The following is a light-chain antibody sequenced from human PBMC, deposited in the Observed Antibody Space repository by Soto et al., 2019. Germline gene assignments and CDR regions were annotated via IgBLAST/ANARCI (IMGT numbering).Light chain of an antibody. V-gene: IGKV3-20*01. Sequence: EIVLTQSPGTLSLSPGERATLSCRASQSVSSSYLAWYQQKPGQAPRLLIYGASTRVTGIPARFSGSGSGTEFTLTISSLQSEDFAVYYCQQCDSSPWTFGQGTKVDIK. J-gene: IGKJ1*01. CDR2: GAS. CDR3: QQCDSSPWT. CDR1: QSVSSSY.